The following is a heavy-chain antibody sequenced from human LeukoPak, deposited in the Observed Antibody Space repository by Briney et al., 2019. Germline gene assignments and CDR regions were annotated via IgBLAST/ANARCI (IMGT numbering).Heavy chain of an antibody. CDR1: GGSISSYY. J-gene: IGHJ4*02. V-gene: IGHV4-59*08. D-gene: IGHD4-17*01. CDR2: NYYSGST. Sequence: ASETLSLTCTVPGGSISSYYWSWIRQPPGKGLEWIGYNYYSGSTNYNPSLKSRVTISVDTSKNQLSRKPSSVTAADRAVYYCARHGGGSFREYMTTVTTTHFDYWGQGTLVTVSS. CDR3: ARHGGGSFREYMTTVTTTHFDY.